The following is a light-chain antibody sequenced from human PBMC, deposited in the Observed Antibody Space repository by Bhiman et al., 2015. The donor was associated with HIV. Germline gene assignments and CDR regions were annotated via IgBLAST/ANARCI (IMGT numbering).Light chain of an antibody. CDR1: SSDVGGYNY. CDR3: SSYTPAVTYV. J-gene: IGLJ1*01. V-gene: IGLV2-14*01. Sequence: QSALTQPASVSGSPGQSITISCTGTSSDVGGYNYVSWYQQHPGKAPKLMIFDVSKRPSGVSSRFSGSKSGNTASLTISGLQAEDEADYYCSSYTPAVTYVFGTGTKVTVL. CDR2: DVS.